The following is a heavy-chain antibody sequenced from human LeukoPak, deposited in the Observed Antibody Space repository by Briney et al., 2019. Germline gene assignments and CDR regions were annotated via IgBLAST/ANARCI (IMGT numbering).Heavy chain of an antibody. J-gene: IGHJ4*02. V-gene: IGHV3-21*01. Sequence: GGSLRLSCAASGFTFSTYSMNWVRQAPGKGLEWVSSISSSSIYIYYADSVKGRFTISRDNAKNSLYLQMNSLRAEDTAVYYCARDRSPGNFDYWGQGTLVTVSS. CDR1: GFTFSTYS. D-gene: IGHD3-10*01. CDR3: ARDRSPGNFDY. CDR2: ISSSSIYI.